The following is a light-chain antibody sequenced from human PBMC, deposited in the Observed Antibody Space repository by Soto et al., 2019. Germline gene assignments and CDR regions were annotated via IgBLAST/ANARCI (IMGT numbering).Light chain of an antibody. V-gene: IGKV3-20*01. CDR1: QSVRSTY. CDR3: QQYGSSLSIP. Sequence: EIVLTQSPGTLSLSPGERATLSCRASQSVRSTYLAWYQQKPGQAPRLLIHGASSRATGIPDRFSGSGSGTDFTLTISRLEPEDFSVYYCQQYGSSLSIPFGQGPRLEIK. CDR2: GAS. J-gene: IGKJ5*01.